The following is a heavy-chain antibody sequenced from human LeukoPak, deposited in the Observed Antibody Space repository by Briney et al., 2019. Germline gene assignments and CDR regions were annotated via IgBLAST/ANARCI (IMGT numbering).Heavy chain of an antibody. CDR3: AIRVIPHEDSYNWDLIGDY. Sequence: SETLSLTCTVSGGSISSYYWAWIRQPPGRGLEWIGCIYSTGRTNYNPSLKSRVTIFVDTSKNQFSLNLRSVTAADTAVYYWAIRVIPHEDSYNWDLIGDYWGQGSLVTVSS. V-gene: IGHV4-4*08. J-gene: IGHJ4*02. CDR1: GGSISSYY. CDR2: IYSTGRT. D-gene: IGHD1-7*01.